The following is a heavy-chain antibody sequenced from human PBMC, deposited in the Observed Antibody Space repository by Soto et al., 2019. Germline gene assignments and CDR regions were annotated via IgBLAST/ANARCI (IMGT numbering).Heavy chain of an antibody. CDR1: GFILSDCA. D-gene: IGHD2-2*01. Sequence: GGSLRLSCATSGFILSDCAMNWVRQAPGKGLEWVSYISSSSSVIDYADSVKGRFTVSRDNARNSLYLQMNSLRAEDTAVYYCAKQPASIRTFDYWGQGALVTVSS. CDR3: AKQPASIRTFDY. CDR2: ISSSSSVI. J-gene: IGHJ4*02. V-gene: IGHV3-48*01.